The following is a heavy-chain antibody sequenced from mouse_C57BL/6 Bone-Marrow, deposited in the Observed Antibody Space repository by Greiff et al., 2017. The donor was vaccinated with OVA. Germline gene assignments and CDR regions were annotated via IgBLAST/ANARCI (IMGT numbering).Heavy chain of an antibody. CDR1: GYTFTSYW. J-gene: IGHJ3*01. Sequence: VQLQQPGAELVKPGASVKLSCKASGYTFTSYWMHWVKQRPGQGLEWIGMIHPNSGSTNYNEKFKSKATLTVDKSSSTAYMHLSSLTSEDSSFVYYARRGVCGNYDWFAYWGQGTLVTVSA. V-gene: IGHV1-64*01. D-gene: IGHD2-1*01. CDR2: IHPNSGST. CDR3: ARRGVCGNYDWFAY.